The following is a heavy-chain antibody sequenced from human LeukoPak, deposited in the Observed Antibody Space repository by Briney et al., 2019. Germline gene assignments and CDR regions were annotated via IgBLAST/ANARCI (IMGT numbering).Heavy chain of an antibody. J-gene: IGHJ4*02. CDR1: GFTVSSNY. V-gene: IGHV3-66*02. Sequence: GSLRLSCAASGFTVSSNYMSWVRQAPGKGLEWVSVIYSGGSTYYADSVKGRFTISRDNSKNTLYLQMNSLRAEDTALYYCAKVEYYYDSSPTDYWGQGTLVTVSS. D-gene: IGHD3-22*01. CDR2: IYSGGST. CDR3: AKVEYYYDSSPTDY.